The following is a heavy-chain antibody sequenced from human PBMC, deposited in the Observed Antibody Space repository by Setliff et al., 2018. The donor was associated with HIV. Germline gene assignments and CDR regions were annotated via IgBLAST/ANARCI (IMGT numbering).Heavy chain of an antibody. J-gene: IGHJ4*02. D-gene: IGHD6-13*01. CDR2: IDPEDGET. Sequence: KVSCKASGYNFGSYFMHWVRQAPGKGLEWMGRIDPEDGETIYAERFRGRISLTVDKSTGTAYMELSSLRSEDTAVYYCARADSSNWYHVDYWGQGTLVTVSS. CDR1: GYNFGSYF. CDR3: ARADSSNWYHVDY. V-gene: IGHV1-69-2*01.